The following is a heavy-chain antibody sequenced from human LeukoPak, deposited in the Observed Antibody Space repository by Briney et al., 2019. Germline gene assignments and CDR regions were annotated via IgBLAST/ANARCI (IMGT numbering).Heavy chain of an antibody. CDR3: ARDFGFGGYSYGYGGEYFDY. D-gene: IGHD5-18*01. Sequence: GASVKVSCKTSGYTFTGYYMHWVRQAPGQGLEWMGIINPSGGSTSYAQKFQGRVTMTRDTSTSTVYMELSSLRSEDTAVYYCARDFGFGGYSYGYGGEYFDYWGQGTLVTVSS. V-gene: IGHV1-46*01. CDR2: INPSGGST. CDR1: GYTFTGYY. J-gene: IGHJ4*02.